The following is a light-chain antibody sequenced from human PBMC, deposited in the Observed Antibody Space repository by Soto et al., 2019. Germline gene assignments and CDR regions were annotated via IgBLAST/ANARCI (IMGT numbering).Light chain of an antibody. CDR1: SSDVGDYDY. V-gene: IGLV2-14*01. J-gene: IGLJ3*02. Sequence: QSALTQPASVSGSPGQSITISCTGTSSDVGDYDYVSWYQQHPGKAPKLMIYEVRNRPSGVSNRFSGSKSGNTASLAISGLQAEDEANYYCSSYTNSNTWVFGGGTKLTV. CDR3: SSYTNSNTWV. CDR2: EVR.